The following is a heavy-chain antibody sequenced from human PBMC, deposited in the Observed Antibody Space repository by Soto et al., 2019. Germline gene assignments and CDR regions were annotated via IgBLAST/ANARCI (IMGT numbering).Heavy chain of an antibody. D-gene: IGHD4-17*01. V-gene: IGHV3-23*01. CDR1: GFTFSSYA. CDR2: ISGSGGST. Sequence: QTGGSLRLSCAASGFTFSSYAMSWVRQAPGKGLEWVSAISGSGGSTYYADSVKGRFTISRDNSKNTLYLQMNSLRAEDTAVYYCAKDRTFYGGNSRYWGQGTLVTVSS. J-gene: IGHJ4*02. CDR3: AKDRTFYGGNSRY.